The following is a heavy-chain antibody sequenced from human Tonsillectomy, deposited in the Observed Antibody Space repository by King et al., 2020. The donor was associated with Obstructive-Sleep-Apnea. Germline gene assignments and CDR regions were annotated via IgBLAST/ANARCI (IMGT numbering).Heavy chain of an antibody. CDR1: GGSFSGYY. CDR2: INHSGST. D-gene: IGHD3-9*01. Sequence: VQLQQWGAGLLKPSETLSLTCAVYGGSFSGYYWSWIRQPPGKGLEWIGEINHSGSTNYNPSLKSRVTISVDTSKNQFSLKLSSVTAADTAVYYCARGDYDILTGYFPGAFDIWGQGTMVTVSS. J-gene: IGHJ3*02. V-gene: IGHV4-34*01. CDR3: ARGDYDILTGYFPGAFDI.